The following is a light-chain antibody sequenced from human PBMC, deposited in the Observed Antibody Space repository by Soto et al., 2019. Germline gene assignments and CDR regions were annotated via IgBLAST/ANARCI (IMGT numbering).Light chain of an antibody. CDR3: SSYTSSSPYV. J-gene: IGLJ1*01. Sequence: QSVLTQPASVSGSPGQSITISCTGTSSDVGGYNYVSWYQQHPGKAPKLMIYDVSNRPSGVSNRFSGSKSGNTASLTISGLQAEDEAGYYCSSYTSSSPYVFGTGTKVTVL. CDR2: DVS. CDR1: SSDVGGYNY. V-gene: IGLV2-14*01.